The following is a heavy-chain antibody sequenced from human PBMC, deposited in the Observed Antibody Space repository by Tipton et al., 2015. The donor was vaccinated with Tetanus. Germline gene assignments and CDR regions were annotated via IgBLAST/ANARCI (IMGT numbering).Heavy chain of an antibody. V-gene: IGHV4-34*01. J-gene: IGHJ5*02. Sequence: LSLTCGVSGGSFSGNYWSWVRQAPGKGLEWIGEINHRGGTMYKPSLKSRLNISGDTSKNQFSLNLNSVTAADTAVYYCASLPKHWLAPRDSPLGQRTLVTVSS. D-gene: IGHD6-19*01. CDR3: ASLPKHWLAPRDSP. CDR2: INHRGGT. CDR1: GGSFSGNY.